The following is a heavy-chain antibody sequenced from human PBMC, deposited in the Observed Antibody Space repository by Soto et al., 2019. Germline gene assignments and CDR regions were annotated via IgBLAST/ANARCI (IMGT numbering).Heavy chain of an antibody. V-gene: IGHV4-4*02. J-gene: IGHJ5*02. Sequence: SETLSLTCAVSGDSISSDNWWTWVRQPPGKGLEWIGEMFHRGTTKYNPSLEGRVTMSVDKSKNQFSLKMDSVTAADTAVYYCASVGELPVWFDPWGRGTLVTVSS. CDR2: MFHRGTT. D-gene: IGHD3-10*01. CDR3: ASVGELPVWFDP. CDR1: GDSISSDNW.